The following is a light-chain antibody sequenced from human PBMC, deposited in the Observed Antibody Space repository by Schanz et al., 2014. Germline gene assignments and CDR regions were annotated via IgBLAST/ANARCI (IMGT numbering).Light chain of an antibody. CDR2: EVS. CDR3: SSYRRTATVAV. V-gene: IGLV2-8*01. Sequence: QSALTQPPSASGSPGQSVTISCTGTSSDVGGYNFVSWYQQHPGKVPKLMIYEVSKRPSGVPDRFSGSKSGNTASLTISGLQAEDEADYYCSSYRRTATVAVFGTGTKVTVL. CDR1: SSDVGGYNF. J-gene: IGLJ1*01.